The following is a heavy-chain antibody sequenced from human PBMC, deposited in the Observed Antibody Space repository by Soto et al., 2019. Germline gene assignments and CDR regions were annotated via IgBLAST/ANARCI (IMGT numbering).Heavy chain of an antibody. CDR3: ARDEWLRFDYYGMDV. CDR2: ISAYNGNT. V-gene: IGHV1-18*01. J-gene: IGHJ6*02. Sequence: ASVKVSCKASGYTFTSYGISWVRQAPGQGLEWMGWISAYNGNTNYAQKRQGRVTMTTDTSTSTAYMELRRLRSDDTAVYYCARDEWLRFDYYGMDVWGQGTTVTVSS. CDR1: GYTFTSYG. D-gene: IGHD5-12*01.